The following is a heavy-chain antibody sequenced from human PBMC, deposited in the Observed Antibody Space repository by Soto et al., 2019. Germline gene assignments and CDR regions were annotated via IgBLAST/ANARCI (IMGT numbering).Heavy chain of an antibody. V-gene: IGHV3-74*01. J-gene: IGHJ4*02. Sequence: EVQLVESGGGVVQPGGSLRLSCAASGFSFSRHWMHWVRQVPGQGLKWVSRIDNAGVGTRYADSVKGRFTMSRDNAKNTLYLQMNDLRVEDTALYFCARLGGFDPTHDYWGQGALVTVSS. CDR2: IDNAGVGT. CDR3: ARLGGFDPTHDY. D-gene: IGHD1-26*01. CDR1: GFSFSRHW.